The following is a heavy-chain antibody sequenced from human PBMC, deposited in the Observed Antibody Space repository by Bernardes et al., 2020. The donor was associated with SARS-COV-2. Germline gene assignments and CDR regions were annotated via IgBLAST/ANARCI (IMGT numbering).Heavy chain of an antibody. J-gene: IGHJ4*02. D-gene: IGHD1-26*01. CDR1: GFTFSSYG. Sequence: GGSLRLSCAASGFTFSSYGMHWVRQAPGKGLEWVAVISHDGTNKYYSDSVKGRFTISRDNSKNTVYLQLNSLRAEDTAVYYCAKDKSPFIVGTTRFDYWGQGTLVTVSS. CDR3: AKDKSPFIVGTTRFDY. V-gene: IGHV3-30*18. CDR2: ISHDGTNK.